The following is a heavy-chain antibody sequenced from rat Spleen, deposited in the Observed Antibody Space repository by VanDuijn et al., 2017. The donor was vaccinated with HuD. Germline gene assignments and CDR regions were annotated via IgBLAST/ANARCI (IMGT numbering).Heavy chain of an antibody. CDR3: ARGPGYKDY. V-gene: IGHV2S8*01. CDR2: ISSGGNT. D-gene: IGHD1-4*01. Sequence: QVQLKESGPDLVQPSQTLSLTCTVSGFSLASYVISWVRQPPGKGLEWIAAISSGGNTYYNSVLNSRLRISRDTSKSQVFLKMNSLQTKDTALYFCARGPGYKDYWGQGVMVTVSS. CDR1: GFSLASYV. J-gene: IGHJ2*01.